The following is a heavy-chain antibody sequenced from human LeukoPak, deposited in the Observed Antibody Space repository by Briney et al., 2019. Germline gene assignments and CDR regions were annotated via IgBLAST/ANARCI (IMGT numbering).Heavy chain of an antibody. Sequence: PSETLSLTCTVSGGSISSSSYYWGWIRQPPGKGLEWIGSIYYSGSTYYNPSLKSRVTISVDTSKNQFSLNVSSVTAADTAVYYCAREDYCSGGICYPMKFDYWGQGTLATVSS. CDR2: IYYSGST. V-gene: IGHV4-39*07. CDR3: AREDYCSGGICYPMKFDY. J-gene: IGHJ4*02. D-gene: IGHD2-15*01. CDR1: GGSISSSSYY.